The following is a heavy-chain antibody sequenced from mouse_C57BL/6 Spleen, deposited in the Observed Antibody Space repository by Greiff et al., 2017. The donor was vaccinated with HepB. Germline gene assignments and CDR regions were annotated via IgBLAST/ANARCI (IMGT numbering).Heavy chain of an antibody. V-gene: IGHV1-59*01. CDR2: IDPSDSYT. CDR3: ARPYYSNPYAMDY. Sequence: VQLQQPGAELVRPGTSVKLSCKASGYTFTSYWMHWVKQRPGQGLEWIGVIDPSDSYTNYNQKFKGKATLTVDTSSSTAYMQLSSLTSEDSAVYYCARPYYSNPYAMDYWGQGTSVTVSS. CDR1: GYTFTSYW. D-gene: IGHD2-5*01. J-gene: IGHJ4*01.